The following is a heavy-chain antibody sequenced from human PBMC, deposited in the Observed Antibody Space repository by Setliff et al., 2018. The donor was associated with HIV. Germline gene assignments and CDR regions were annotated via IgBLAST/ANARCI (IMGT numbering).Heavy chain of an antibody. CDR3: ARDRPGVDCTKTSCYASFDH. V-gene: IGHV1-2*02. CDR2: INPDNGAT. CDR1: GYTFTDYF. J-gene: IGHJ4*02. Sequence: ASVKVSCKTSGYTFTDYFIHWVRQAPAQGLEWMGWINPDNGATNYTQKFQGRVTMTRDTSISTASMELRSLRSDDTAVYYCARDRPGVDCTKTSCYASFDHWGQGTLVTVS. D-gene: IGHD2-2*01.